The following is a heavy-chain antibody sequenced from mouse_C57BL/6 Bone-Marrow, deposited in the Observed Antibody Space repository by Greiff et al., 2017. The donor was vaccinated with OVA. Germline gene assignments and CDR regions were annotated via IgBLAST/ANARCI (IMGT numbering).Heavy chain of an antibody. CDR3: ASLHEGSYWYFDV. V-gene: IGHV1-64*01. D-gene: IGHD3-3*01. J-gene: IGHJ1*03. CDR1: GYTFTSYW. Sequence: QVQLQQPGAELVKPGASVKLSCKASGYTFTSYWMHWVKQRPGQGLEWIGMIHPNSGSTNYNEKFKSKATLTVDKSSSTAYMQLSSLTSEDSAVYYWASLHEGSYWYFDVWGTGTTVTVSS. CDR2: IHPNSGST.